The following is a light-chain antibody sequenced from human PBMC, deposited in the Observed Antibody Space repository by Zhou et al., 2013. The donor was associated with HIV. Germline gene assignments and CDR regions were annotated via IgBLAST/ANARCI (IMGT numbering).Light chain of an antibody. CDR3: QQADT. CDR2: AAS. CDR1: QGISSF. J-gene: IGKJ2*01. Sequence: DFQLTQSPSFLSASVGDRVTITCRASQGISSFLAWYQQKPGKPLTLLIYAASTLQSGVPSRFSGSGSGTDFTFTISSLQPEDFATYYCQQADTFGQGTKMEIK. V-gene: IGKV1-9*01.